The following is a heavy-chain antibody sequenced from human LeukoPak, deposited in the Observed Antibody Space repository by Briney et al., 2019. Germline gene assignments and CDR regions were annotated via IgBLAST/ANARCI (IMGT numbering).Heavy chain of an antibody. Sequence: PSQTLSLTCTVSGGSISSGSYYWSWIRQPAGKGLEWIGRIYTSGSTNYSPSLKSRVTISVDTSKNQFSLKLSSVTAADTAVYYCASGGGYDSSGYYPLPFDYWGQGTLVTVSS. CDR3: ASGGGYDSSGYYPLPFDY. CDR2: IYTSGST. CDR1: GGSISSGSYY. V-gene: IGHV4-61*02. D-gene: IGHD3-22*01. J-gene: IGHJ4*02.